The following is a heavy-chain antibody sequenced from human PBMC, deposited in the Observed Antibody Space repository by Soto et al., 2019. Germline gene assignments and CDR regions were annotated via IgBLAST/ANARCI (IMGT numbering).Heavy chain of an antibody. D-gene: IGHD3-16*01. CDR3: VTGGGAN. CDR2: VYSGVGT. Sequence: GGSLRLSCAASGLPVRSKQMSWVRRAPGKGLEWVSIVYSGVGTSYVDSVKGRFTISRDNSNNTLSLQMNSLRAEDTALYYCVTGGGANWGQGTQVTVSS. V-gene: IGHV3-53*01. CDR1: GLPVRSKQ. J-gene: IGHJ4*02.